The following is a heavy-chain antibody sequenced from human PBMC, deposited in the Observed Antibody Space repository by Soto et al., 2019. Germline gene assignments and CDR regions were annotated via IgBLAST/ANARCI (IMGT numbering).Heavy chain of an antibody. J-gene: IGHJ4*02. CDR3: VSVRGYGHASVPYS. D-gene: IGHD3-10*01. CDR1: GFAFSSYG. Sequence: QAQLVESGGGVVQPGRSLRLSCAASGFAFSSYGMHWVRQAPGTGLEWVAVISYDGSLQHYADSVKGRFTISRDNSENMVLLQMSSLRAEDTAVYYCVSVRGYGHASVPYSWGQGTLVSVSS. CDR2: ISYDGSLQ. V-gene: IGHV3-30*03.